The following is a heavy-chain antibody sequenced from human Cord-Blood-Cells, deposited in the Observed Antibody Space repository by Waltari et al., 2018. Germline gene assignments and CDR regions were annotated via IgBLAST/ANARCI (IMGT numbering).Heavy chain of an antibody. D-gene: IGHD2-2*01. Sequence: QLQLQESGPGLVKPSETLSLTCTVSGASISSSSYYWGWISPPLGKGLEWIGSIYYSGSTYYNPSLKSRVTISVDTSKNQFSLKLSSVTAADTAVYYCARHGHIVVVPAAIGGYDAFDIWGQGTM. V-gene: IGHV4-39*01. J-gene: IGHJ3*02. CDR2: IYYSGST. CDR3: ARHGHIVVVPAAIGGYDAFDI. CDR1: GASISSSSYY.